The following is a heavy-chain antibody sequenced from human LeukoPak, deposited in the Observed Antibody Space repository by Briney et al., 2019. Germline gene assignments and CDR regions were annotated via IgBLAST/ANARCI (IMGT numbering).Heavy chain of an antibody. J-gene: IGHJ4*02. V-gene: IGHV4-4*07. CDR1: GGSISSYY. Sequence: SETLSLTCTVPGGSISSYYWSWIRQPAGKGLEWIGRISSSGSTNYNPSLKSRVTISVDTSKNQFSLKLSSVTAADTAVYYCARANRYDLYFDYWGQGTLVTVSS. CDR3: ARANRYDLYFDY. D-gene: IGHD5-12*01. CDR2: ISSSGST.